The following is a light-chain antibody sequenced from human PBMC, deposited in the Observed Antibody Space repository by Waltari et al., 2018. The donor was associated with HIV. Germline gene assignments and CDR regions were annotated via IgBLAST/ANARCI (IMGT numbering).Light chain of an antibody. CDR2: EIN. CDR3: CSYAGRSTFVL. CDR1: SSDVSTYKL. J-gene: IGLJ2*01. Sequence: QSALTQPASVSGSPGQSITISCNETSSDVSTYKLVSWYQQHPGKVSKLIIYEINKRPSGVSNRFSGSKSGNMASLTISGLQAEDEAFYHCCSYAGRSTFVLFGGGTKLTVL. V-gene: IGLV2-23*02.